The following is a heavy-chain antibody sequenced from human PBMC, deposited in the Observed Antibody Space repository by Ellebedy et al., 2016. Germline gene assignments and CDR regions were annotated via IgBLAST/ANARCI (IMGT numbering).Heavy chain of an antibody. V-gene: IGHV3-15*07. CDR2: VKSKTDGGTT. CDR3: TLTWPWFDP. Sequence: GESLKISCAASGFTFNNAWMNWVRQAPGKGLEWVGRVKSKTDGGTTDYAAPVKGRFTISRDDSKNTLYLQMNSLKTEDTAVYYCTLTWPWFDPWGQGTLVAVSS. D-gene: IGHD2-21*02. J-gene: IGHJ5*02. CDR1: GFTFNNAW.